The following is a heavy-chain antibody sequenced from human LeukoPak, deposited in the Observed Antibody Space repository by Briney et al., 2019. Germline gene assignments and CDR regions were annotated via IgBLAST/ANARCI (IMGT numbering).Heavy chain of an antibody. Sequence: SQTLSLTCTVSGGSISSGSYYWSWIRQPAGKGLEWIGRIYTSGSTNYNPSLKRRVTISVDTSKNQFSLKLSSVTAADTAVYYCARELSGYDSGFDYWGQGTLVTVSS. CDR3: ARELSGYDSGFDY. CDR2: IYTSGST. D-gene: IGHD5-12*01. CDR1: GGSISSGSYY. J-gene: IGHJ4*02. V-gene: IGHV4-61*02.